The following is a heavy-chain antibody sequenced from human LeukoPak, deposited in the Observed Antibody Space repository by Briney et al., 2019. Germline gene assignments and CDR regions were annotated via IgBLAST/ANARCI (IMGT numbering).Heavy chain of an antibody. CDR3: ARTLYIAAVPGGFDY. CDR1: GYTFTGHY. J-gene: IGHJ4*02. CDR2: INPKNAGT. V-gene: IGHV1-2*02. Sequence: ASVKVSCKASGYTFTGHYMHWVRQAPGQGLEWMGWINPKNAGTNFAQRFQGRVTMTRDTSISTVYMELSRLRSDDTALYYCARTLYIAAVPGGFDYWGQGTLITVSS. D-gene: IGHD6-13*01.